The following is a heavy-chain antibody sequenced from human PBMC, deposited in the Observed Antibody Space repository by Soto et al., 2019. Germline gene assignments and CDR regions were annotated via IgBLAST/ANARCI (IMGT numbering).Heavy chain of an antibody. CDR2: VYYSGTT. V-gene: IGHV4-61*01. CDR3: ARTTAVPNTLRSRYFFDY. D-gene: IGHD4-17*01. J-gene: IGHJ4*02. Sequence: SETLSLTCSVSGGSVSDKTYYWSWIRQPPGKSLEWIGYVYYSGTTTYNPSLKSRVTISVDLSKNRFPLRLSSVTTADTALYYCARTTAVPNTLRSRYFFDYWGQGTLVTVSS. CDR1: GGSVSDKTYY.